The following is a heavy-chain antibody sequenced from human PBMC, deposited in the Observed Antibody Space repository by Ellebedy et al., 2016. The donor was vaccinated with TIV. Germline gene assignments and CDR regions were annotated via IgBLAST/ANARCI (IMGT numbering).Heavy chain of an antibody. CDR1: EFSFTNAW. Sequence: GESLKISCVASEFSFTNAWMSWVRQPAGKGLEWVGRINTNPDGGTADHAAPVKGGFIISRDDSKNTVYLQMNSLKTEDTGVYYCTSSTSGLFFDLWGQGTKVTVSS. V-gene: IGHV3-15*01. CDR3: TSSTSGLFFDL. J-gene: IGHJ3*01. CDR2: INTNPDGGTA. D-gene: IGHD3-10*01.